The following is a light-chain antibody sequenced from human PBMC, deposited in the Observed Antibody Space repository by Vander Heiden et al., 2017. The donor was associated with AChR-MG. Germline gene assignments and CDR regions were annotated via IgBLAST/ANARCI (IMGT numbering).Light chain of an antibody. CDR3: QQYKSYPYS. CDR1: QSISNW. Sequence: DIQITQSPSTLSASVGDRVTITCRASQSISNWLAWYQQKPGKAPKLLIYKASSLETGVPSRFSGSGSGTEFTLTISSLQPDDSATYYCQQYKSYPYSFGQGTKLEIK. CDR2: KAS. J-gene: IGKJ2*03. V-gene: IGKV1-5*03.